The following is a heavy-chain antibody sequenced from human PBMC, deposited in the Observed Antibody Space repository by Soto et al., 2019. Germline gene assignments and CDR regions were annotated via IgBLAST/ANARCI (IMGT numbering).Heavy chain of an antibody. CDR3: AREGALKPFSS. Sequence: VGSLRLSCVASGFTFSNYNMNWVRQAPGKGLEWVSHISGTSVYIHYAGSVKGRFTISRGNAKNSVYLQMDSLRVEDTAVYYCAREGALKPFSSWGQGALVTVSS. V-gene: IGHV3-21*01. CDR2: ISGTSVYI. J-gene: IGHJ5*02. CDR1: GFTFSNYN.